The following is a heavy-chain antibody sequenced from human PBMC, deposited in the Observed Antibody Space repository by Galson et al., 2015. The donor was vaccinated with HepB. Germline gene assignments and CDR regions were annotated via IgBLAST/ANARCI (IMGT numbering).Heavy chain of an antibody. V-gene: IGHV5-51*01. D-gene: IGHD2-15*01. CDR3: ARRQIYGSGLYSMDV. CDR2: IYPSASET. J-gene: IGHJ6*02. CDR1: GYKFSMYW. Sequence: SGAEVKKPGESLKISCGASGYKFSMYWIGWVRQMPGRGLEWMGTIYPSASETRYSPSFQGQVTISADKSINTAYLQWSSLKASDTAIYYCARRQIYGSGLYSMDVWGQGTTVTVSS.